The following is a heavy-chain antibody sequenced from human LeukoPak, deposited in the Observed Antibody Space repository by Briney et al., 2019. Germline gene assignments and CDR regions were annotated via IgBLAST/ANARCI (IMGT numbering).Heavy chain of an antibody. Sequence: PGGSLRLSCAASGLIFSDYYMAWIRQAPGKGLEWVAVISYDGSNKYYADSVKGRFTISRDNSKNTLYLQMNSLRAEDTAVYYCAKNSGTWGQGTLVTVSS. CDR2: ISYDGSNK. J-gene: IGHJ5*02. D-gene: IGHD3-10*01. V-gene: IGHV3-30*18. CDR3: AKNSGT. CDR1: GLIFSDYY.